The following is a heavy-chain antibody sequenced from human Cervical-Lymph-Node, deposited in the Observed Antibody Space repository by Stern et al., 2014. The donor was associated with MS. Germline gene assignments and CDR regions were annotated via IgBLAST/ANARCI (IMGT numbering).Heavy chain of an antibody. CDR2: IYGDGGST. Sequence: EVQLVESGGGLVQPGGSLRLSCAASGFTFSSHWMHWVRQAPGKGLEWVSRIYGDGGSTKYADSVKGRFTISRDNAKSTLYLQMNSLRAEDSAVYYCARDAWPAASGPLIDYWGRGTLVTVSS. CDR3: ARDAWPAASGPLIDY. V-gene: IGHV3-74*03. D-gene: IGHD6-13*01. J-gene: IGHJ4*02. CDR1: GFTFSSHW.